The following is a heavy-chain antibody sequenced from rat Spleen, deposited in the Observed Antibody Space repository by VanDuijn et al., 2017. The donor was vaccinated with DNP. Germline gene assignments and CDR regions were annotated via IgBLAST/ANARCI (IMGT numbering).Heavy chain of an antibody. Sequence: QVQMKETGPGLVQTTQTLSVTCTVSGFSLTSYGVHWVRQAPGKGLEWMGIIWGDGSTNYNSALKARLSLSRDTSKSQVFLTMNSLQTDDTAVYYCAELARDYWGQGVMVTVSS. J-gene: IGHJ2*01. CDR1: GFSLTSYG. CDR2: IWGDGST. CDR3: AELARDY. V-gene: IGHV2-77*01.